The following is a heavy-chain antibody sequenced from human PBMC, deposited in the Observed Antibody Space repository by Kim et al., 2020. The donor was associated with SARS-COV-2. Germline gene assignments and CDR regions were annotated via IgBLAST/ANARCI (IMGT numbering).Heavy chain of an antibody. Sequence: GGSLRLSCAASGFTVSSNYMSWVRQAPGKGLEWVSVIYSGGSTYYADSVKGRFTISRDNSKNTLYLQMNSLRAEDTAVYYCAREGYYDSSGYQYDAFDIWGQGTMVTVSS. J-gene: IGHJ3*02. V-gene: IGHV3-66*02. D-gene: IGHD3-22*01. CDR3: AREGYYDSSGYQYDAFDI. CDR1: GFTVSSNY. CDR2: IYSGGST.